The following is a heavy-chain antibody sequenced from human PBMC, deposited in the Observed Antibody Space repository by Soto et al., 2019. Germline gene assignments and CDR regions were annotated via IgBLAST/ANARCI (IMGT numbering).Heavy chain of an antibody. D-gene: IGHD2-2*01. CDR3: ATVPADHNAYGMYV. CDR2: ISYDESNK. CDR1: GFTFSSYG. J-gene: IGHJ6*02. Sequence: QVPLVESVGVVVQPGRSLRLSCAAAGFTFSSYGVHWVRKAPGKALERVAVISYDESNKYYADSVKGRFTISRDNSKTTMYLQMNSLIAEDKAVYYCATVPADHNAYGMYVWGQGATVAVSS. V-gene: IGHV3-30*03.